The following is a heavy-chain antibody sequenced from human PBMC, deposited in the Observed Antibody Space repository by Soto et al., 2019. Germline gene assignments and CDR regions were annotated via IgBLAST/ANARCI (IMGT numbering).Heavy chain of an antibody. CDR2: IKTDGSST. Sequence: GGSLRLSCAASGFTFSSYWMHWVRQAPGKGLVWVSRIKTDGSSTNYADSGKGRFTISRDNAKNTLYLEMNSLRPEDTAVHYCTREKFDPWGQGTLVTVSS. CDR1: GFTFSSYW. V-gene: IGHV3-74*01. CDR3: TREKFDP. J-gene: IGHJ5*02.